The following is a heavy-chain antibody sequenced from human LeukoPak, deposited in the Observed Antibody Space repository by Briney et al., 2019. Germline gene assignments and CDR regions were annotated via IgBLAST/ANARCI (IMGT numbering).Heavy chain of an antibody. V-gene: IGHV4-34*01. D-gene: IGHD1-1*01. CDR2: INHSGST. CDR3: ARSAGTSSGAFDI. J-gene: IGHJ3*02. Sequence: SETLSLTCAVYGGSFSGYYWSWIRQPPGKGLEWIGEINHSGSTNYNPSLKSRVTIPVDTSKNQFSLKLSSVTAADTAVYYCARSAGTSSGAFDIWGQGTMVTVSS. CDR1: GGSFSGYY.